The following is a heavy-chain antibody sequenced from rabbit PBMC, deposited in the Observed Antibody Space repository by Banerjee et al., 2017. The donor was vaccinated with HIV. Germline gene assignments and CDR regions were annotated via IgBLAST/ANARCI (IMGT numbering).Heavy chain of an antibody. D-gene: IGHD4-1*01. CDR3: ARDLAGVIGWNFGL. V-gene: IGHV1S45*01. J-gene: IGHJ3*01. CDR2: IYTGSSGST. Sequence: QEQLEESGGDLVKPGRSLTLTCTASGFSFSGSYYMSWVRQAPGKGLEWIACIYTGSSGSTYYASWAKGRFTISKSSSTTVTLQMTSLTAADTATYFCARDLAGVIGWNFGLWGQGTLVTVS. CDR1: GFSFSGSYY.